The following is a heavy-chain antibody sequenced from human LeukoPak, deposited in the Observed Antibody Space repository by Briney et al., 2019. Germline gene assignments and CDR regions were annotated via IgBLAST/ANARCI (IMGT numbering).Heavy chain of an antibody. CDR3: ARVTYCGGDCYRGDAFDI. Sequence: ASVKVSCKASGGTFSSYAISWVRQTPGQGLEWMGGIIPIFGTAIYAQKFQGRVTITADKSTSTAYMELSSLRSEDTAVYYCARVTYCGGDCYRGDAFDIWGQGTMVTVSS. V-gene: IGHV1-69*06. D-gene: IGHD2-21*02. CDR2: IIPIFGTA. CDR1: GGTFSSYA. J-gene: IGHJ3*02.